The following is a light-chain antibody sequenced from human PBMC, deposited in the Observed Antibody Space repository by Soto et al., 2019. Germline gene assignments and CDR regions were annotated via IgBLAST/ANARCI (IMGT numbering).Light chain of an antibody. CDR1: QTIVNN. CDR2: GAS. Sequence: EIVMTQSPATLSVSPGERVTLSCRASQTIVNNLAWYQQKPGQGPWLLIYGASTRATGVQARFSGSGSGTEFTLTISSLQSEVFALYYCQQYYSWPLTFGPGTKLDVK. V-gene: IGKV3-15*01. J-gene: IGKJ3*01. CDR3: QQYYSWPLT.